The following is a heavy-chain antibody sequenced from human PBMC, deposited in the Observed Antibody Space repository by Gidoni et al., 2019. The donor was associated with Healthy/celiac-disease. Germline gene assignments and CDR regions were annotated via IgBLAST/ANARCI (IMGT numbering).Heavy chain of an antibody. J-gene: IGHJ3*02. Sequence: NYNPSLKSRVTISVDKSKNQFSLKLSSVTAADTAVYYCARTHYDILTGYYDAFDIWGQGTMVTVSS. V-gene: IGHV4-4*02. D-gene: IGHD3-9*01. CDR3: ARTHYDILTGYYDAFDI.